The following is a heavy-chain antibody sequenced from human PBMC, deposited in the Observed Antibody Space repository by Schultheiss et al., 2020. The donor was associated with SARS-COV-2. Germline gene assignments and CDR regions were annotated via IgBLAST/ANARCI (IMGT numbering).Heavy chain of an antibody. D-gene: IGHD6-6*01. CDR3: ARARPDKGGSRPYYYYGMDV. CDR1: GYTLITYG. V-gene: IGHV1-18*01. J-gene: IGHJ6*02. Sequence: ASVKVSCKASGYTLITYGISWVRQAPGQGLEWMGWIAAYNEKTNYAEKFQDRVTMTTDTSTSTAYMELRRLTSDDTAVYYCARARPDKGGSRPYYYYGMDVWGQGTTVTVSS. CDR2: IAAYNEKT.